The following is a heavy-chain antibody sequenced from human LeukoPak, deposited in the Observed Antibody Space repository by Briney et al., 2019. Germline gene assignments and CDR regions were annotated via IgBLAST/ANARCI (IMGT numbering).Heavy chain of an antibody. V-gene: IGHV5-51*01. J-gene: IGHJ3*01. Sequence: GESLKISCKVSGYSFTSYCIGWVRQMPGKGLEWMGIIYPGDSGPTYSPSFQGQVTISVDKSINTAYLQWSSLQASDTAMYYCGMSGDRVPLQDEVFDGWGQGTMVTVST. D-gene: IGHD1-26*01. CDR1: GYSFTSYC. CDR2: IYPGDSGP. CDR3: GMSGDRVPLQDEVFDG.